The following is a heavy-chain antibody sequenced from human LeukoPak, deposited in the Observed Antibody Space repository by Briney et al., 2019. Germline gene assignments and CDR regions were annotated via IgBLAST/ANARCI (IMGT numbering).Heavy chain of an antibody. CDR1: GGSISSSSYY. CDR3: ARQEKRITIFGVVYYFDY. J-gene: IGHJ4*02. V-gene: IGHV4-39*01. CDR2: IYYSGST. Sequence: PSETLSLTCTVSGGSISSSSYYWGWIRQPPGKGLEWIGSIYYSGSTYYNPSLKSRVTISVDTSKNQFSLKLSSVTAADTAVYYCARQEKRITIFGVVYYFDYWGQGTLVTVSS. D-gene: IGHD3-3*01.